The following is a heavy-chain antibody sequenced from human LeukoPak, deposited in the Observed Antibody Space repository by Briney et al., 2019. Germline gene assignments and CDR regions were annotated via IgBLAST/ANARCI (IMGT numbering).Heavy chain of an antibody. CDR3: ARDGFVGAADY. V-gene: IGHV3-7*01. Sequence: GGSLRLSCAASEFIFSGYWMNWVRQASGKGLEWVANIKQDGSEKQYVDSVRGRFTISRDNAKNSLYLQMNSLRVEDTAVYYCARDGFVGAADYWGQGTLVTVSS. J-gene: IGHJ4*02. CDR2: IKQDGSEK. D-gene: IGHD6-13*01. CDR1: EFIFSGYW.